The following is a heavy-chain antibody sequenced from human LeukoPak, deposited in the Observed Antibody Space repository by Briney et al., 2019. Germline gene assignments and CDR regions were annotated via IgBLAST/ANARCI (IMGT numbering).Heavy chain of an antibody. CDR3: ARRSHYYGSGSYYYYYYGMDV. CDR2: IYYSGST. D-gene: IGHD3-10*01. J-gene: IGHJ6*02. CDR1: GGSISGSSYY. V-gene: IGHV4-39*01. Sequence: SETLSLTCTVSGGSISGSSYYWGWIRQPPGKGLEWIGSIYYSGSTYYNPSLKSRVTISVDTSKNQFSLKLSSVTAADTAVYYCARRSHYYGSGSYYYYYYGMDVWGQGTTVTVSS.